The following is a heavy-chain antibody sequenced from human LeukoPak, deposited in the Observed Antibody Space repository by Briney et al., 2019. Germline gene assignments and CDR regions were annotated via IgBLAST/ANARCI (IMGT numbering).Heavy chain of an antibody. Sequence: PSETLSLTCTVSGGSISSYYWSWIRQPPGKGLEWIGYIYYSGSTNYNPSLKSRVTISVDTSKNQFSLKLSSVTAADTAVYYCASSKEAADIHYWGQGTLVTVSS. CDR2: IYYSGST. D-gene: IGHD5-12*01. CDR3: ASSKEAADIHY. CDR1: GGSISSYY. V-gene: IGHV4-59*01. J-gene: IGHJ4*02.